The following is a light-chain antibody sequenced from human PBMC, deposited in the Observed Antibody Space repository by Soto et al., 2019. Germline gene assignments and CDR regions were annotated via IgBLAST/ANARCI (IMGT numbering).Light chain of an antibody. Sequence: DIQMTRSPASLSSSLGDIVTITCRASQSISSYLNWYQQKPGKAPKLLIYAASSLQSGVPSRFSGSGSGTDFTLTISSLQPEDFATYYCQQSYSTPRTFGQGTKVDIK. CDR2: AAS. CDR3: QQSYSTPRT. V-gene: IGKV1-39*01. J-gene: IGKJ1*01. CDR1: QSISSY.